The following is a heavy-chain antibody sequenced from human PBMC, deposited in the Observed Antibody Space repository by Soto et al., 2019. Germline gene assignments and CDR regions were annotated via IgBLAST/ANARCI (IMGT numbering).Heavy chain of an antibody. D-gene: IGHD6-6*01. CDR2: MSGSGGST. J-gene: IGHJ4*02. Sequence: RAPRLSCAPSGFTFGRYAMSSVCQAPGQGLEWVSAMSGSGGSTYYADPVKRRFTTSRHNSKTTLYLQMNRLRAEDTAVYYCAKDAISGGPSLSGIAARLHHFDYWPQRTLLT. CDR1: GFTFGRYA. V-gene: IGHV3-23*01. CDR3: AKDAISGGPSLSGIAARLHHFDY.